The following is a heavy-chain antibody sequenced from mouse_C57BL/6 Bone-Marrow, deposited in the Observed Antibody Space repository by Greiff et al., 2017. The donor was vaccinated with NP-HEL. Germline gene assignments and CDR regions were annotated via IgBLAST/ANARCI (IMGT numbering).Heavy chain of an antibody. V-gene: IGHV5-16*01. CDR2: INYDGSST. CDR3: ARGYYGRGFDY. Sequence: EVKVVESEGGLVQPGSSMKLSCTASGFTFSDYYMAWVRQVPEKGLEWVANINYDGSSTYYLDSLKSRFIISRDNAKNILYLQMSSLKSEDTATYYCARGYYGRGFDYWGQGTTLTVSS. J-gene: IGHJ2*01. CDR1: GFTFSDYY. D-gene: IGHD1-1*01.